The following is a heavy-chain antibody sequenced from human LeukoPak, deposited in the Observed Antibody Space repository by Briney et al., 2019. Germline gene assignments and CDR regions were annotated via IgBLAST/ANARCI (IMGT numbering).Heavy chain of an antibody. CDR3: AKGSLGSCRGVICYSLDY. J-gene: IGHJ4*02. Sequence: GGSLRLSCAASGFTFNNYWMHWVRQAPGKGLLWVSRITTNGAGTYCADSVRGRFTISRDNSENTLYLQMNSLRVEDTATYYCAKGSLGSCRGVICYSLDYWGQGSLVTVSS. CDR2: ITTNGAGT. V-gene: IGHV3-74*01. CDR1: GFTFNNYW. D-gene: IGHD2-15*01.